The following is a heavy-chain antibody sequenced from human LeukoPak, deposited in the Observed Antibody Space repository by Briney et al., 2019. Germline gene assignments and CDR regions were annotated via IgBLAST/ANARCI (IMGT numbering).Heavy chain of an antibody. Sequence: ASVKVSCKASGYTFTSYDINWVRQATGQGLEWMGWMNPNRGNTGYAQKFQGRVTMTRNTSISTAYMELSSLRSEDTAVYYCARGGSVVVTAGYYYYYYGMDVWGQGTTVTVSS. CDR1: GYTFTSYD. V-gene: IGHV1-8*01. D-gene: IGHD2-21*02. CDR2: MNPNRGNT. J-gene: IGHJ6*02. CDR3: ARGGSVVVTAGYYYYYYGMDV.